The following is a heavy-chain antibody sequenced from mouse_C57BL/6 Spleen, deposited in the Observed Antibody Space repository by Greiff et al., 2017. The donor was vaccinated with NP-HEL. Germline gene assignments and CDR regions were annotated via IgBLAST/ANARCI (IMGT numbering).Heavy chain of an antibody. CDR3: ARYYDYEDYYAMDY. J-gene: IGHJ4*01. Sequence: EVKLMESGGGLVKPGGSLKLSCAASGFTFSDYGMHWVRQAPEKGLEWVAYISSGSSTIYYADTVKGRFTISRDNAKNTLFLQMTSLRSEDTAMYYCARYYDYEDYYAMDYWGQGTSVTVSS. V-gene: IGHV5-17*01. CDR2: ISSGSSTI. CDR1: GFTFSDYG. D-gene: IGHD2-4*01.